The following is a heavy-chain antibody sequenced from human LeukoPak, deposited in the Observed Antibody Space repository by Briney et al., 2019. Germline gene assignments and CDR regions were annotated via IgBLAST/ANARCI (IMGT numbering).Heavy chain of an antibody. CDR1: GYTFINHG. CDR2: TSTYNGAT. D-gene: IGHD4-17*01. CDR3: ARGGDYGDFYFQH. J-gene: IGHJ1*01. V-gene: IGHV1-18*01. Sequence: ASVKVSCNTSGYTFINHGNSWVRQAPGPGLEWVGWTSTYNGATQYPEKLQGRVTMTTDTSTNTDYMDLRSLRSDDTASYYCARGGDYGDFYFQHWGQGTLVTVSS.